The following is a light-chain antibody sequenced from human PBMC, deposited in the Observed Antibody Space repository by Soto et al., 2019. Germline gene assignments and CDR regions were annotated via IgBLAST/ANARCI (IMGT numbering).Light chain of an antibody. J-gene: IGKJ4*01. V-gene: IGKV1-12*01. Sequence: IQMTQSPSCVSGSVGERVTMAVLASQGVGGWLAWYQQRAGKAPKFLMYAAPTLQNGVPSRFSGSGSGTEFALTISSLQPEDFATYYCQQLKTYPLTFGGGTKVDIK. CDR2: AAP. CDR1: QGVGGW. CDR3: QQLKTYPLT.